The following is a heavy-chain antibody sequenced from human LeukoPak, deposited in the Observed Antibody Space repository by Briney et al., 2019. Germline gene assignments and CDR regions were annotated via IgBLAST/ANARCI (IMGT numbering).Heavy chain of an antibody. CDR2: INHRGST. V-gene: IGHV4-34*01. J-gene: IGHJ4*02. CDR3: PSSVGSTDY. D-gene: IGHD1-26*01. CDR1: GESLSKYY. Sequence: SETLSLTCAVYGESLSKYYWTWIRQSPGKGLEWIGEINHRGSTNHNPSLKSRVTLSVDTSKHQLSLKLTSVTAADAAVYYCPSSVGSTDYWGQGTLVTVSS.